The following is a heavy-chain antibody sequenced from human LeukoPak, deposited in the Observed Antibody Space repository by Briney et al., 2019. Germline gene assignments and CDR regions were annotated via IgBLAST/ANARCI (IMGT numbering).Heavy chain of an antibody. CDR3: ARGRAVGARGDY. CDR2: INHSGST. Sequence: NPSETLSLTCAVYGGSFSGYYWSWIRQPPGKGLEWIWEINHSGSTNYNPSLKSRVTISVDTSKNQFSLKLSSVTAADTAVYYCARGRAVGARGDYWGQGTLVTVSS. CDR1: GGSFSGYY. J-gene: IGHJ4*02. D-gene: IGHD1-26*01. V-gene: IGHV4-34*01.